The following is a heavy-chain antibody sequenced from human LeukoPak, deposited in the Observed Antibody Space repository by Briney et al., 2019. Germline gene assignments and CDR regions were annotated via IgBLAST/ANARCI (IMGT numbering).Heavy chain of an antibody. CDR3: VGGRPYYYYYYMDV. CDR1: GFTFSSYW. D-gene: IGHD3-16*01. J-gene: IGHJ6*03. CDR2: INTDGSST. Sequence: PGGSLRLSCAASGFTFSSYWMHWVRQAPGKGLVWVSRINTDGSSTSYADSVKGRFTISRDNAKNTLYLQMNSLRAEDTAVYYCVGGRPYYYYYYMDVWGKGTTVTVSS. V-gene: IGHV3-74*01.